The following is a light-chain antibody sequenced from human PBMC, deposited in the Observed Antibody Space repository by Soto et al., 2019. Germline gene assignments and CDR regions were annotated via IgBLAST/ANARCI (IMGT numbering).Light chain of an antibody. Sequence: QSALTQPASVSGSPGQSITISCTGTSSDVGYYNYVSWYQQHPGKAPKLMIYEVSNRPSGVSSRFSGSKSGNTASLTISGLQAEDEADDYCSSYASSSTPKVFGGGTKLTVL. CDR1: SSDVGYYNY. CDR2: EVS. J-gene: IGLJ3*02. V-gene: IGLV2-14*01. CDR3: SSYASSSTPKV.